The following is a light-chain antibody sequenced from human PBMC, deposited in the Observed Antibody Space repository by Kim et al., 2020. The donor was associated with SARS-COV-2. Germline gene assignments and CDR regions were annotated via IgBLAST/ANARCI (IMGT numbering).Light chain of an antibody. J-gene: IGKJ4*01. Sequence: SSVVDRVTIPCRASQTVGDWLAWYAQTAGRAPKLLIYNASNLKTGVPSRFSGGGSGTAFTLTISSLQPDDFATYYCKQYHSSPLTFGGGTKVEI. CDR3: KQYHSSPLT. V-gene: IGKV1-5*03. CDR1: QTVGDW. CDR2: NAS.